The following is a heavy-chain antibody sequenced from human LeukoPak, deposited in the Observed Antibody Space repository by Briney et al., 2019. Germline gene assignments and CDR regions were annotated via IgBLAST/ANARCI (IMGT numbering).Heavy chain of an antibody. CDR1: GGSFSGYY. Sequence: SETLSLTCAVYGGSFSGYYWSWIRQPPGKGLEWIGEINHSGSTNYNPSLKSRVTISVDTSKNQFSLKLSSVTAADTAVYYCARRTDPASIVGAILSFDYWGQGTLVTVSS. J-gene: IGHJ4*02. CDR3: ARRTDPASIVGAILSFDY. CDR2: INHSGST. V-gene: IGHV4-34*01. D-gene: IGHD1-26*01.